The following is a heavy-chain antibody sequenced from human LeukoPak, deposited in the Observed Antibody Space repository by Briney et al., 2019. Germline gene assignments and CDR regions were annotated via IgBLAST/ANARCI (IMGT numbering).Heavy chain of an antibody. Sequence: PGGSLRLSCAASGFTFSDYSMNWVRKAQGKGLEWVSQISSSGSTMYYADSVKGRFTISRDNAKNSLYLQMNSLRDEDTAVYYCASGYSRGGDYWGQGTLVTVSS. CDR2: ISSSGSTM. V-gene: IGHV3-48*02. CDR1: GFTFSDYS. J-gene: IGHJ4*02. CDR3: ASGYSRGGDY. D-gene: IGHD2-21*01.